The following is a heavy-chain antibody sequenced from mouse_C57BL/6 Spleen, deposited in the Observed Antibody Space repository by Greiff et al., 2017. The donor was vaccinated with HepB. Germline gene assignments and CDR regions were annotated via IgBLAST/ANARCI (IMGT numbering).Heavy chain of an antibody. J-gene: IGHJ3*01. Sequence: VQLQQSGPELVKPGASVKISCKASGYSFTGYYMNWVKQSPEKSLEWIGEINPSTGGTTYNQKFKAKATLTVDKSSSTAYMQLKSLTSEDSAVYYCAREAYYYGSSPFAYWGQGTLVTVSA. V-gene: IGHV1-42*01. CDR3: AREAYYYGSSPFAY. CDR1: GYSFTGYY. CDR2: INPSTGGT. D-gene: IGHD1-1*01.